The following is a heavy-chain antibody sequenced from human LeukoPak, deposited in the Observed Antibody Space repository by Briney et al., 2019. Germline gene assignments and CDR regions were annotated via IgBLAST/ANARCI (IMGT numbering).Heavy chain of an antibody. CDR2: IGGSGGST. CDR1: GFTFSTYA. V-gene: IGHV3-23*01. D-gene: IGHD2-15*01. J-gene: IGHJ4*02. Sequence: PGGSLRLSCGASGFTFSTYAMSWVRQGPLKGLEWVSAIGGSGGSTDYADSVKGRFIISRDNSKNAVYLQMNSLRAEDSAVYYCARGGSGRQFDYLGQGTLVTVSS. CDR3: ARGGSGRQFDY.